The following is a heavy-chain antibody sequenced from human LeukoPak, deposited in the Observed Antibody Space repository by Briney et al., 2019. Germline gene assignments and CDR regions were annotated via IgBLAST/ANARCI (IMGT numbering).Heavy chain of an antibody. CDR1: GGSISSSSYY. Sequence: SETLSLTCTVSGGSISSSSYYWGWIRQPPGKGREWIGSIYYSGSTYYNPSLKSRVTISVDTSKNQFSLKLSSVTAADTAVYYCATHTNNYYDSSGYSDYWGQGTLVTVSS. V-gene: IGHV4-39*01. D-gene: IGHD3-22*01. CDR2: IYYSGST. CDR3: ATHTNNYYDSSGYSDY. J-gene: IGHJ4*02.